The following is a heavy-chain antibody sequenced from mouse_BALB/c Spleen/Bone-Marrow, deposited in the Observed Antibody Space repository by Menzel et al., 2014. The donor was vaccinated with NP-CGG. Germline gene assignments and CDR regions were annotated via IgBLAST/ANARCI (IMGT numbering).Heavy chain of an antibody. CDR3: ARKSQRAYDSMNY. D-gene: IGHD2-4*01. CDR2: IYPGDFNT. V-gene: IGHV1S56*01. Sequence: VQLQQSGPELVKPEASVRISCKASGYTFTSYYIHWVRQMPGQGLVWIGWIYPGDFNTKFNEKFKGKATLTADKSSSAASMQLSSLTSEDSAVYFCARKSQRAYDSMNYWGQGTSVTVSS. J-gene: IGHJ4*01. CDR1: GYTFTSYY.